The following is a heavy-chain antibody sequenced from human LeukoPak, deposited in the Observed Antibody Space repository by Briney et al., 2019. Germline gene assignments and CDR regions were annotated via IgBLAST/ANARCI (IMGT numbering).Heavy chain of an antibody. V-gene: IGHV4-39*07. CDR3: ARGGFPAYSSRSMNWFDP. CDR2: INHSGST. CDR1: GGSISSSSYY. Sequence: TASETLSLTCTVSGGSISSSSYYWSWIRQPPGKGLEWIGEINHSGSTNYNPSLKSRVTISVDTSKNQFSLKLSSVTAADTAVYYCARGGFPAYSSRSMNWFDPWGQGTLVTVSS. J-gene: IGHJ5*02. D-gene: IGHD6-13*01.